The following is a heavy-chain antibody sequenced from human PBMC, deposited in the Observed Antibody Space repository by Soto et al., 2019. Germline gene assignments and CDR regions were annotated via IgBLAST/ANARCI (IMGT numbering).Heavy chain of an antibody. Sequence: GGSLRLSCAASGFTFSSYAMHWVRQAPGKGLEWVAVISYDGSNKYYADSVKGRFTISRDNSKNTLYLQMNSLRAEDTAVYYCARDQGGSYWDAFDIWGQGTMVTVSS. V-gene: IGHV3-30*04. J-gene: IGHJ3*02. D-gene: IGHD1-26*01. CDR3: ARDQGGSYWDAFDI. CDR1: GFTFSSYA. CDR2: ISYDGSNK.